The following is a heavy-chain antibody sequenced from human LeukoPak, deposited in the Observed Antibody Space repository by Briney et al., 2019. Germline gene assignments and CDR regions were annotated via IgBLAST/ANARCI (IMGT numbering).Heavy chain of an antibody. J-gene: IGHJ5*01. CDR2: IDANSGTT. V-gene: IGHV3-23*01. D-gene: IGHD6-19*01. Sequence: GGSLRLSCAASGFAFSVYAMSWLRQPPGKWLEWVSTIDANSGTTSYAASVRGRFTISRDNSKNTLYLQLNTLTADDTATYYCAKPISGGLAVTADWFHPWGQGTLVVVSS. CDR1: GFAFSVYA. CDR3: AKPISGGLAVTADWFHP.